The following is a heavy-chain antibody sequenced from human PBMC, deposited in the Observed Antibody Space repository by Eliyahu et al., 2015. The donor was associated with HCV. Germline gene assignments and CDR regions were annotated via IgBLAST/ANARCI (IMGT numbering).Heavy chain of an antibody. Sequence: QVQLVQSGAEVKKPGSSVKVSXKAXGGTFSSYAIXWVRQAPXQGLEWMGGXIPIFGTANYAQXFQGRVTITADESTSTAYMELSSLRSEDTAVYYCARHGAATAHWFDPWGQGTLVTVSS. CDR1: GGTFSSYA. D-gene: IGHD2-21*02. V-gene: IGHV1-69*01. CDR2: XIPIFGTA. CDR3: ARHGAATAHWFDP. J-gene: IGHJ5*02.